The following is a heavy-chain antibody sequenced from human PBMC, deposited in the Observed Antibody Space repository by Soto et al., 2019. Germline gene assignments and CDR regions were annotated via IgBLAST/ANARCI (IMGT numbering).Heavy chain of an antibody. D-gene: IGHD3-10*01. CDR1: SGSFSGYY. Sequence: SETLSLTCSIYSGSFSGYYWSWIRQPPGKGLEWIGEISQSGNTNYSPSLKSRVSISIDTSKRQFSLNLASVSAADTAVYYCARAPKVSGSSQTRPDFWGQGTLVTVSS. CDR2: ISQSGNT. J-gene: IGHJ4*02. V-gene: IGHV4-34*01. CDR3: ARAPKVSGSSQTRPDF.